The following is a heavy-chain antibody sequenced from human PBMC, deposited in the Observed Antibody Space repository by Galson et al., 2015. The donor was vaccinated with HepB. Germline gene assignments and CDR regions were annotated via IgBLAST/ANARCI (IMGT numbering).Heavy chain of an antibody. J-gene: IGHJ5*02. Sequence: SVKVSCKASGYSFTSYDINWVRQAAGQGLEWMGWMNPNSGDTGYAQKFQGRITLTRNISTNTAYMEMTSLRADDSAVYYCVRYVGEDYNWFDPWGPGTLVSVSS. V-gene: IGHV1-8*01. CDR2: MNPNSGDT. D-gene: IGHD2-15*01. CDR3: VRYVGEDYNWFDP. CDR1: GYSFTSYD.